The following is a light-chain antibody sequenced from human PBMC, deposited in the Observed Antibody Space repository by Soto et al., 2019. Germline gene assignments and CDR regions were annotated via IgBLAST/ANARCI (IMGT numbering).Light chain of an antibody. CDR1: QSVSSY. J-gene: IGKJ5*01. CDR2: DAS. V-gene: IGKV3-11*01. CDR3: QQRSKWPPEVT. Sequence: EIVLTQSPATLSLSPEERATLSCRASQSVSSYLAWYQQKPGQAPRLLIYDASNRATGISARFSGSGSGTDFTLTISSLDPEDFAVYYCQQRSKWPPEVTFGQGTRLEIK.